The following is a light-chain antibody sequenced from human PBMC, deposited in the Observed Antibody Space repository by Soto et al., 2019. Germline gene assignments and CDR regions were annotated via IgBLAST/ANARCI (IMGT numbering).Light chain of an antibody. J-gene: IGKJ4*01. Sequence: EIVMTQSPATLSVSPGETATLSCRASQSVSSNLAWYQQKPGQAPSLLIYGASTRATDIPPRFSGSGSGTEFPLTITSLQSEDFAVYYCQQYKNWPPLTFGGGTKVEIK. CDR1: QSVSSN. CDR2: GAS. CDR3: QQYKNWPPLT. V-gene: IGKV3-15*01.